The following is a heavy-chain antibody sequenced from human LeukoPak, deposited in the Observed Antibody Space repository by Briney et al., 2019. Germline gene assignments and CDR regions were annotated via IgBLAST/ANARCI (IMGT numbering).Heavy chain of an antibody. CDR2: IYTSGST. CDR1: GGSISSGSYY. CDR3: ARDSEQLLYAFDI. Sequence: PSETLSLTCTVSGGSISSGSYYWSWIRQPAGKGLEWIGRIYTSGSTNYNPSLKSRVTISVDTSKNQFSLKLSSVTAADTAVYYCARDSEQLLYAFDIWGQGTMVTVSS. J-gene: IGHJ3*02. D-gene: IGHD4-11*01. V-gene: IGHV4-61*02.